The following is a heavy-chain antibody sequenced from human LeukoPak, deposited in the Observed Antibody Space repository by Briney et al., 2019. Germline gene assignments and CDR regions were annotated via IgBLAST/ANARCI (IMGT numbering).Heavy chain of an antibody. Sequence: GGSLRLSCAASGFTFSDYYMSWIRQAPGKGLEWVSAISGSGGSTYYADSVKGRFTISRDNSKNTLYLQMNSLRAEDTAVYYCAKDRGSGWYNWFDPWGQGTLVTVSS. CDR3: AKDRGSGWYNWFDP. V-gene: IGHV3-23*01. CDR1: GFTFSDYY. D-gene: IGHD6-19*01. CDR2: ISGSGGST. J-gene: IGHJ5*02.